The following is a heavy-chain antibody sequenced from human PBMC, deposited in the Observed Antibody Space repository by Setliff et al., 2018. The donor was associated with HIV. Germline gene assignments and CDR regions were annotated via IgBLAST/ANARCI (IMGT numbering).Heavy chain of an antibody. Sequence: ASVKVSCKASGYTLTTFGISWVRQVPGQGLEWMGWINTETGNPMYAQGFKGRFVFSLDTSVSTAYLQISTLKTEDTAIYYCARVGSYWSTFDYWGQGARGTVSS. J-gene: IGHJ4*02. CDR3: ARVGSYWSTFDY. CDR1: GYTLTTFG. CDR2: INTETGNP. D-gene: IGHD1-26*01. V-gene: IGHV7-4-1*02.